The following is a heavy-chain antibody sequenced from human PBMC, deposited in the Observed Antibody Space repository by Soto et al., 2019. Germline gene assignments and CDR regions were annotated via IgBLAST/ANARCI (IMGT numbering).Heavy chain of an antibody. V-gene: IGHV4-34*01. J-gene: IGHJ4*02. CDR3: ARGGYYGSGSLGY. D-gene: IGHD3-10*01. CDR1: GGSFSGYY. CDR2: INHSGST. Sequence: SETLSLTCAVYGGSFSGYYWSWIRQPPGKGLEWIGEINHSGSTNYNPSLKSRVTISVDTSKNQFSLKLSSVTAADTAVYYCARGGYYGSGSLGYWGQGTLVTVSS.